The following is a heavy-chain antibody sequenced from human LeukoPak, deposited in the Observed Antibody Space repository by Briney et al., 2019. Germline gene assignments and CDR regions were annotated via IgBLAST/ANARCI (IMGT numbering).Heavy chain of an antibody. CDR2: IYYSGST. J-gene: IGHJ3*02. D-gene: IGHD3-16*01. CDR3: ARLGGLRGAFDI. Sequence: NPSETLSLTCTVSGGSISSSSYYWGWIRRPPGKGLEWIGSIYYSGSTYYNPSLKSRVTISVDTSKNQFSLKLSSVTAADTAVYYCARLGGLRGAFDIWGQGTMVTVSS. CDR1: GGSISSSSYY. V-gene: IGHV4-39*01.